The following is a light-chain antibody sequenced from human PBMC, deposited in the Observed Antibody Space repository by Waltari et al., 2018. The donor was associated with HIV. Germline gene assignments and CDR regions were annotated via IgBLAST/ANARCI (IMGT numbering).Light chain of an antibody. CDR1: RRDVGTYAY. CDR3: CSFAGSNFV. V-gene: IGLV2-23*02. Sequence: QSALTQPASVSGSPGQAIPISCTGSRRDVGTYAYISWYQQHPGTAPKLIISDVTERPAGISNRFSGSKSGTTASLTISGLQAEDEAEYFCCSFAGSNFVFGSGTKVTVL. J-gene: IGLJ1*01. CDR2: DVT.